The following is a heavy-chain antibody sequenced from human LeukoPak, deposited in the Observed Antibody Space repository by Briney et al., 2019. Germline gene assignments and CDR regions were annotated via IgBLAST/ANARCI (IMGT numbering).Heavy chain of an antibody. V-gene: IGHV3-33*06. D-gene: IGHD3-10*01. Sequence: GGSLRLPCAAYGFTFTSSGMHSVRQAPGKGLEWVAVIWYDGSDKYFADSVKGRFTISRDNPKNALYLQMNSLRAEDSVLFYCAKRFRGANWFDPCGQGTLVTVSS. CDR1: GFTFTSSG. CDR2: IWYDGSDK. J-gene: IGHJ5*02. CDR3: AKRFRGANWFDP.